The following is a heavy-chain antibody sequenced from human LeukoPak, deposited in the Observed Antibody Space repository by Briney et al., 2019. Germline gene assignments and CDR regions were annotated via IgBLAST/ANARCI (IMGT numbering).Heavy chain of an antibody. D-gene: IGHD4-11*01. Sequence: GGSLRLSCAASGFAFSSYAMSWVRQAPGKSLEWVSAISDSGGSTFYADSVKGRFTMSRDNSRNTLYLQMNSLRADDTAVYYCAKIGLYSNSFDYWGQGTLVTVSS. CDR3: AKIGLYSNSFDY. CDR1: GFAFSSYA. J-gene: IGHJ4*02. V-gene: IGHV3-23*01. CDR2: ISDSGGST.